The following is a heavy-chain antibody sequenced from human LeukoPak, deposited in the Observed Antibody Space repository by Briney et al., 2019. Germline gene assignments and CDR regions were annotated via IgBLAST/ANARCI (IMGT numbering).Heavy chain of an antibody. D-gene: IGHD4-11*01. CDR1: GFTFSSYE. CDR2: ISGGGTTI. J-gene: IGHJ3*02. Sequence: GGSLRLSCAASGFTFSSYEMNWVRQAPGQGLEWVSYISGGGTTIYYADSVKGRFTISRDKARNSLYLHMNSLRAEDTAVYYCATETENSNYDAFDIWGQGTMVTVSS. V-gene: IGHV3-48*03. CDR3: ATETENSNYDAFDI.